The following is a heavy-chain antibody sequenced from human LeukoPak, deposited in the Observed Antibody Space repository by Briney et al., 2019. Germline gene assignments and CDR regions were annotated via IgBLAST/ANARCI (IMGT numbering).Heavy chain of an antibody. Sequence: SETLSLTCTVSGGSISGSYRSWIRQPPGKGLEWIAYMYNSGSTNYNPSLKSLATISIDTSKNQFSLKLSSLTAADTAIYYCARGIESYGDYGYWGQGILVTVSS. CDR3: ARGIESYGDYGY. D-gene: IGHD4-17*01. CDR2: MYNSGST. CDR1: GGSISGSY. J-gene: IGHJ4*02. V-gene: IGHV4-59*01.